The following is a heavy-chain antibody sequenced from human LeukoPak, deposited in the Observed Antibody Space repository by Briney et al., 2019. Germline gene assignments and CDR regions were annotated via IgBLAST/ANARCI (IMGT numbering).Heavy chain of an antibody. CDR2: ITHSGST. CDR3: ARGGPHYLARLDPFDF. Sequence: SETLSLTCAVYGGSFSGYYWSWIPQPPGKGLEWFGEITHSGSTNYNPSLKSRVTISVDTSKNQFSLKLSSVTAADTAVYYCARGGPHYLARLDPFDFWGQGTLVTVSS. J-gene: IGHJ4*02. V-gene: IGHV4-34*01. CDR1: GGSFSGYY. D-gene: IGHD6-25*01.